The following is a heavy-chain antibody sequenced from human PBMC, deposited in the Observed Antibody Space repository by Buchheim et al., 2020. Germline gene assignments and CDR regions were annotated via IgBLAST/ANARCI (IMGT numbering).Heavy chain of an antibody. CDR1: GGSITGSY. CDR3: ARDCGGDCYGHYYGLDV. CDR2: VSASGDS. D-gene: IGHD2-21*02. J-gene: IGHJ6*02. V-gene: IGHV4-59*12. Sequence: QVQLQESGPGLVKPSETLSLTCNVSGGSITGSYWSWIRQPPGKGLEWIGYVSASGDSIYNPSLESRVTMSVSTSKNPSSLKLRSATAADTAIYYCARDCGGDCYGHYYGLDVWGQGTT.